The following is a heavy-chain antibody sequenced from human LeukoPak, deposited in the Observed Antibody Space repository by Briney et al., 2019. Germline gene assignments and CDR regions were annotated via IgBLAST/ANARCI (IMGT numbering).Heavy chain of an antibody. CDR1: VGSISSGTDY. CDR3: ARVAVANQVDY. CDR2: IKYSGST. J-gene: IGHJ4*02. V-gene: IGHV4-39*07. D-gene: IGHD4-23*01. Sequence: PADTLSLTCTVCVGSISSGTDYGGWIRQPPGEGLEWIGSIKYSGSTYYNPALKIRVTIAVDTSKKQFSLKLSSVNAAETAVYYCARVAVANQVDYWGQGTLVIVSS.